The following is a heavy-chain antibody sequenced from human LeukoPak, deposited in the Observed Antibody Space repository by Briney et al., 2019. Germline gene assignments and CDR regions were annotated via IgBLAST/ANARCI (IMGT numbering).Heavy chain of an antibody. CDR3: ARERAVRGVIIGY. Sequence: ASVKVSCKASGYTFTGYYMHWVRQAPGQGLEWMGWINPNSGGTNYAQKFQGRVTMTRDTSISTAYMELSRLRSDDTAVYYCARERAVRGVIIGYRGQGTLVTVSS. CDR1: GYTFTGYY. CDR2: INPNSGGT. V-gene: IGHV1-2*02. D-gene: IGHD3-10*01. J-gene: IGHJ4*02.